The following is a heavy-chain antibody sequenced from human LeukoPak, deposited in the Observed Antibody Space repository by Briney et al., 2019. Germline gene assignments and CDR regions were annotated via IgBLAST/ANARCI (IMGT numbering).Heavy chain of an antibody. CDR1: GFTFNDYA. D-gene: IGHD3-22*01. CDR3: AKDRDSSGFAPYFDY. Sequence: PGGSLRLSCAASGFTFNDYAMHWVRQAPGKRVEWVSGIGWYSHIIGYEDSVKSRFTISRDNARNSLLLQMNCLRAEDTAFYYCAKDRDSSGFAPYFDYWGQGILVTVSS. J-gene: IGHJ4*02. V-gene: IGHV3-9*01. CDR2: IGWYSHII.